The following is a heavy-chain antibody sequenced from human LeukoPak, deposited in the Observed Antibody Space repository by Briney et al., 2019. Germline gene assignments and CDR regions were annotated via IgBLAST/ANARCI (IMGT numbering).Heavy chain of an antibody. CDR1: GFTFSSYE. CDR2: ISSSGSTI. D-gene: IGHD3-22*01. Sequence: GGSLRLSCAASGFTFSSYEMNWVRQAPGKGLEWVSYISSSGSTIYYADSLKGRFTISRDNAKNSLYLQMNTLRAEETAVYYCARDYNYGGSFEYWGQGTLVTVSS. J-gene: IGHJ4*02. V-gene: IGHV3-48*03. CDR3: ARDYNYGGSFEY.